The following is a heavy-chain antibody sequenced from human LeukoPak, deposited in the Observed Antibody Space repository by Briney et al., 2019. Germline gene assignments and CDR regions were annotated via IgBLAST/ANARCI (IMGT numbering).Heavy chain of an antibody. CDR1: RFIYSSYT. CDR2: ISSSSYI. J-gene: IGHJ4*02. D-gene: IGHD2-21*01. CDR3: ARGQLWSYNFDY. Sequence: GGSLRLSCAASRFIYSSYTMHWVRQAPGKGLERVSSISSSSYIYYADSLKGRFNISRDNAKNSLYLQINSLRAEDTAVYYCARGQLWSYNFDYWGQGTLVTVSS. V-gene: IGHV3-21*01.